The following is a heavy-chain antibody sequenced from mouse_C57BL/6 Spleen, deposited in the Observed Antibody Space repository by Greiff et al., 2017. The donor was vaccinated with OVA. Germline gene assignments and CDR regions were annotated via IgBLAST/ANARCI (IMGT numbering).Heavy chain of an antibody. CDR3: ARSDSDY. V-gene: IGHV1-82*01. CDR2: IYPGDGDT. J-gene: IGHJ2*01. Sequence: QVQLQQSGPELVKPGASVKISCKASGYAFSSSWMNWVKQRPGKGLEWIGRIYPGDGDTNYNGKFKGKATLTADKSSSTAYLQLSSLTSEDSAVYFCARSDSDYWGQGTTLTVSS. CDR1: GYAFSSSW.